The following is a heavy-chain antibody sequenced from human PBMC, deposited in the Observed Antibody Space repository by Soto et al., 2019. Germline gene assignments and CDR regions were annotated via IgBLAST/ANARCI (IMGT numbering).Heavy chain of an antibody. V-gene: IGHV3-21*02. J-gene: IGHJ4*02. CDR2: ISSGSRYI. D-gene: IGHD2-15*01. Sequence: EVQLVESGGGLVKPGGSLTLSCAASGFTFNSYDFNWVRQAPGKGLEWVSSISSGSRYIFYADSVKGRFTVSRDNAKSSLYLHMNSLRADDTAVYYCVRETGVVSFDYWGQGTLVAVSS. CDR3: VRETGVVSFDY. CDR1: GFTFNSYD.